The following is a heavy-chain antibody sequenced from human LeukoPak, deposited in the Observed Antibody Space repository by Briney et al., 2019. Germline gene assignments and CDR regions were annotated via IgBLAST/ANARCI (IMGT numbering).Heavy chain of an antibody. CDR1: GYNFTSCG. Sequence: ASVKVSCKACGYNFTSCGISWVRQAPGQGLEWMGWISTYSGNTNYAQKYQGRVTMTTDTSTSTAYMELRSLRSDDTAVYYCARDQQWLDPARHGFDYWGQGTLVTVSS. V-gene: IGHV1-18*01. CDR2: ISTYSGNT. D-gene: IGHD6-19*01. J-gene: IGHJ4*02. CDR3: ARDQQWLDPARHGFDY.